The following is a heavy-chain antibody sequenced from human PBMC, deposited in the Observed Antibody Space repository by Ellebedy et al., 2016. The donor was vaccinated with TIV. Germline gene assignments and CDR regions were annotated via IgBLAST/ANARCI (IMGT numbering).Heavy chain of an antibody. J-gene: IGHJ4*02. CDR2: IGYGSTSI. Sequence: PGGSLRLSCATSGFTFTRTTMNWVRQAPGKGLEWISSIGYGSTSINYADSVKGRFAISRDNAKQSLYLHMNNLSAEDTAVYYCARESRHDLWPPSDSRWGTKFYDNWGQGTLVTVSS. CDR3: ARESRHDLWPPSDSRWGTKFYDN. V-gene: IGHV3-48*01. CDR1: GFTFTRTT. D-gene: IGHD3/OR15-3a*01.